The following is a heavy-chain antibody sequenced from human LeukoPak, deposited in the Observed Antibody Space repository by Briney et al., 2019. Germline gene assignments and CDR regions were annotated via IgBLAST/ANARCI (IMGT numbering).Heavy chain of an antibody. D-gene: IGHD2-15*01. Sequence: GGSLRLSCAASGFTVSSNYMSWVRQAPGKGLEWVSVICSGGSTYYADSVKGRFTISRDNSKNTLYLQMNSLRAEDTAVYYCAKVGRKCSGGSCHSISSAFDIWGQGTMVTVSS. CDR3: AKVGRKCSGGSCHSISSAFDI. CDR1: GFTVSSNY. J-gene: IGHJ3*02. V-gene: IGHV3-53*01. CDR2: ICSGGST.